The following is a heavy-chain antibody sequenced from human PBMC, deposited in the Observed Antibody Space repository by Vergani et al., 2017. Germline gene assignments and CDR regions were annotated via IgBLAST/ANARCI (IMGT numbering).Heavy chain of an antibody. CDR2: INPDSGDT. V-gene: IGHV1-2*02. J-gene: IGHJ6*03. Sequence: QVQLVQSGAEVKKPGASVKVSCKASGYTFTGYYMHWVRQAPGQGLEWMGWINPDSGDTKYAARFQGRVTMTRDTSASTVYMEMSRLRSDDTATYYCTRGATAAAGPDYYYYYYMDVWGKGTTVTVSS. CDR1: GYTFTGYY. D-gene: IGHD6-13*01. CDR3: TRGATAAAGPDYYYYYYMDV.